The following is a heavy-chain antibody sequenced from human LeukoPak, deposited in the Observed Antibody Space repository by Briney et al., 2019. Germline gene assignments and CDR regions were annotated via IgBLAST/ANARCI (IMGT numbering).Heavy chain of an antibody. CDR3: ARGPSGYHNT. Sequence: GGSLRLSCAASGFTFSGYGMHWVRQAPGKGLEWVTFIRYDERNKYYADSVKGRFTISRDNSKNTLYLQMNSLRAEDTAVYYCARGPSGYHNTGGQGTLVTVSS. CDR2: IRYDERNK. CDR1: GFTFSGYG. V-gene: IGHV3-30*02. D-gene: IGHD5-12*01. J-gene: IGHJ4*02.